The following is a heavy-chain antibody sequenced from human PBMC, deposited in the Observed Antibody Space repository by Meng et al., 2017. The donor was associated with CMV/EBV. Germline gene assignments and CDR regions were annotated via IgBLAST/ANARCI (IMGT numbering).Heavy chain of an antibody. CDR3: ARPRGGIAVD. CDR1: GFTFSSYW. J-gene: IGHJ4*02. V-gene: IGHV3-7*01. CDR2: IKQDGSEK. Sequence: GESLKISCAASGFTFSSYWMSWVRQAPGKGLEWVANIKQDGSEKYYVDSVKGRFTISRDNAKNSLYLQMNSLRAEDTAVYYCARPRGGIAVDWGQGTLVIVSS. D-gene: IGHD6-19*01.